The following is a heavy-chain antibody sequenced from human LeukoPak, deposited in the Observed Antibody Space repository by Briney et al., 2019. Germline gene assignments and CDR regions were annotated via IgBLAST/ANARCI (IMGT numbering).Heavy chain of an antibody. CDR2: TSYDGSKK. Sequence: GGSLRLSCAASGFTFSTYAMHWVRQGLGKGLEWVALTSYDGSKKYYADSVKGRFTISRDKSENTLYLQMDSLRAEDTAVYYCARDSRISRNSYYGMDVWGQGTTVTVSS. CDR3: ARDSRISRNSYYGMDV. D-gene: IGHD2/OR15-2a*01. V-gene: IGHV3-30-3*01. CDR1: GFTFSTYA. J-gene: IGHJ6*02.